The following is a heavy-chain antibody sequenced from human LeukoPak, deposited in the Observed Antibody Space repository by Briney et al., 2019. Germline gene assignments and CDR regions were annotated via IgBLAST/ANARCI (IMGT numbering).Heavy chain of an antibody. CDR3: ASLWTRQLAFDQHYFDY. J-gene: IGHJ4*02. V-gene: IGHV4-39*02. CDR2: VSYSGTT. CDR1: GGSISNSHYY. Sequence: PSGTLSLTCTVSGGSISNSHYYWGWIPPPPGKGLEVLGTVSYSGTTFTSPSLKSRITISVRTHWTHSPLRLDSVTAEDTAVYYCASLWTRQLAFDQHYFDYWGQGTLVTVSS. D-gene: IGHD6-6*01.